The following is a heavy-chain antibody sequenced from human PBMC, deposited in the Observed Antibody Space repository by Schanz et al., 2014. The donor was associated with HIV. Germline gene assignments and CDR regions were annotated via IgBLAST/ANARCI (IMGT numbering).Heavy chain of an antibody. CDR3: ARGGYYRGVGDYYVTTFDY. CDR2: MNPGSGNT. V-gene: IGHV1-8*02. Sequence: QLVQSGAEVKKPGASVRVSCKASGYNFGNLDINWVRQATGQGLEWLGWMNPGSGNTGYAWKFQGRVTMTRDTSIRTAYMELSSLRSDDTAVYYCARGGYYRGVGDYYVTTFDYWGRGTKVTVSS. J-gene: IGHJ3*01. D-gene: IGHD2-21*01. CDR1: GYNFGNLD.